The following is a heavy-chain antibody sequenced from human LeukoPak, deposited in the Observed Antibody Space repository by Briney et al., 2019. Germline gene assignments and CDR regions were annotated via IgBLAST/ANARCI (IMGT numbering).Heavy chain of an antibody. CDR1: GFTFSGYW. J-gene: IGHJ4*02. CDR2: ITNTGGST. V-gene: IGHV3-23*01. CDR3: SLSLLGATTPSDY. D-gene: IGHD2-15*01. Sequence: GGSLRLSCAAPGFTFSGYWMSWVRQAPGKGLEWVSGITNTGGSTYYGDSVKGRFTISRDNSKNTLYLQMNSLRAEDTAVYYCSLSLLGATTPSDYWGQGTLVTVSS.